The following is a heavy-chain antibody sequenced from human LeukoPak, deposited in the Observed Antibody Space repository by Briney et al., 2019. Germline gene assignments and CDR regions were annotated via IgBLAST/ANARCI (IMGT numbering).Heavy chain of an antibody. V-gene: IGHV1-69*04. Sequence: ASVKVSCKASGGTFSSYAISWARQAPGQGLEWMGRIIPIFGIANYAQKFQGRVTITADKSTSTAYIELSSLRSEDTAVYYCASGKGHSGYPHMDVWGQGTTVTVSS. J-gene: IGHJ6*02. CDR2: IIPIFGIA. CDR1: GGTFSSYA. CDR3: ASGKGHSGYPHMDV. D-gene: IGHD5-12*01.